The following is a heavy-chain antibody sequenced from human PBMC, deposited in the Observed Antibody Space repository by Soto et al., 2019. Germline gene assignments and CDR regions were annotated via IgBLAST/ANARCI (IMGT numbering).Heavy chain of an antibody. V-gene: IGHV3-48*03. CDR1: GFTFSSYE. CDR2: ITGSGFTI. CDR3: ARTYYDGSGYYYLDS. J-gene: IGHJ4*02. Sequence: GGSLRLSCAASGFTFSSYEMNWVRQAPGKGLEWVSYITGSGFTIYYADFVKGRFTISRDNAKNSLYLQMNSLRVEDTAVYYCARTYYDGSGYYYLDSWGQGTLVTVSS. D-gene: IGHD3-22*01.